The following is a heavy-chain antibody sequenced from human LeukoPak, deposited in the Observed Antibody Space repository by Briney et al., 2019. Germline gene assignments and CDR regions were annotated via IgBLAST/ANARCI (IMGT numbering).Heavy chain of an antibody. Sequence: WETLSLTCTVSGGSMSSYYWSWIRQPAGKGLEWIGRIYTSGSTNYNPSLKSRVTMSVDTSKNQFSLKLSSVTAADTAVYYCARDRVAGATFLMFHDAFDIWGQGTMVTVSS. CDR1: GGSMSSYY. CDR2: IYTSGST. CDR3: ARDRVAGATFLMFHDAFDI. D-gene: IGHD1-26*01. J-gene: IGHJ3*02. V-gene: IGHV4-4*07.